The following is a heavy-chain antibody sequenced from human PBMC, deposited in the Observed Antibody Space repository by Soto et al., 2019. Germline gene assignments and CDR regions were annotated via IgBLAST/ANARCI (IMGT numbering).Heavy chain of an antibody. Sequence: PGGSLRLSGAASGLPGITNHMSWFRQAPGRVLEWGSILYRVGATYYAASVKGRFTISGDSSKNTLSLNMNSLRAEDTATYYCARQWSPYSNSWGREIHGPLDYWGQGPPVTVSS. CDR3: ARQWSPYSNSWGREIHGPLDY. CDR1: GLPGITNH. V-gene: IGHV3-53*01. CDR2: LYRVGAT. J-gene: IGHJ4*02. D-gene: IGHD2-21*01.